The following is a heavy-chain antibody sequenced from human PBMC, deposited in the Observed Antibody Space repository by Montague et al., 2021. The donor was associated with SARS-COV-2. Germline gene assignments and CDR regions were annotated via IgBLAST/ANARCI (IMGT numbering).Heavy chain of an antibody. CDR1: GGSISSSSYY. Sequence: SETLSLTCTVSGGSISSSSYYWGWIRQPPGKGLEWIGSIYYSGSTYYNPSLKSRVTISVDTSKNQFSLKLSTVTAADTAVYYCARVISRQNNIVVVGLYYLDYWGQGTRVTVSS. CDR3: ARVISRQNNIVVVGLYYLDY. V-gene: IGHV4-39*07. CDR2: IYYSGST. J-gene: IGHJ4*03. D-gene: IGHD2-15*01.